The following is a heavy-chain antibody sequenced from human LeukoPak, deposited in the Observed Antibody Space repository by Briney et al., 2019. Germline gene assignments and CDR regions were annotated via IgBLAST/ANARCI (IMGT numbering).Heavy chain of an antibody. CDR3: ARGSESYFQPHFDY. D-gene: IGHD1-26*01. J-gene: IGHJ4*02. CDR1: GFTFSRFW. Sequence: GGSLRLSCAASGFTFSRFWMNWVRQAPGKGLEWLSIIYFDGSKKYYADSVKGRFTISRDNSKNTLYLHMHSLRAEDTAVYYCARGSESYFQPHFDYWGQGTLVTVSS. V-gene: IGHV3-33*07. CDR2: IYFDGSKK.